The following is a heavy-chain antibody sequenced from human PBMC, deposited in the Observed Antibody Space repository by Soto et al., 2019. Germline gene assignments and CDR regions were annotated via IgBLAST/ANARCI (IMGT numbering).Heavy chain of an antibody. J-gene: IGHJ5*02. CDR3: ARGQRFSDWFDP. V-gene: IGHV4-4*07. CDR2: VYSSGGT. CDR1: GGCMSSYY. Sequence: PXATLDLNFTVSGGCMSSYYWTWIRQPAGKGLEWIGRVYSSGGTHYNPSLKSRVTISLDTSKNQFSLRLLSVTDADTAVYYCARGQRFSDWFDPWGQGTLVTVSS. D-gene: IGHD3-3*01.